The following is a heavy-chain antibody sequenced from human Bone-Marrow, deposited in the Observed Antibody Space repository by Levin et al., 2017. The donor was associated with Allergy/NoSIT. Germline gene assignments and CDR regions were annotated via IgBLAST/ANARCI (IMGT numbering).Heavy chain of an antibody. CDR2: IYTTGST. CDR3: ARDRLASLYYYSMDG. CDR1: GGSISSGRYY. Sequence: SETLSLTCSVSGGSISSGRYYFTWVRQSAGTGLEWIGRIYTTGSTNYNPSLESRVTISRDTFKKEVYLTLSSVTAADTAVYYCARDRLASLYYYSMDGWGRGTTVIVSS. J-gene: IGHJ6*03. V-gene: IGHV4-61*02.